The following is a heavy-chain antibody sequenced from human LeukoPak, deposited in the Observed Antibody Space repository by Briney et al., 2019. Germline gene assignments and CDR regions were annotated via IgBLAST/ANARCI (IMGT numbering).Heavy chain of an antibody. D-gene: IGHD5-12*01. CDR3: ARSGGGVGSGYDLTRRFDY. V-gene: IGHV6-1*01. CDR1: GDSVYNNSAA. CDR2: TYYRSKWYN. J-gene: IGHJ4*02. Sequence: SQTLSLTCAISGDSVYNNSAAWNWIRQSPSRGLEWLGRTYYRSKWYNDYAVSVKSRITINADTSKNQFSLQLNSVTPEDTAVYFCARSGGGVGSGYDLTRRFDYWGQGTLVTVSS.